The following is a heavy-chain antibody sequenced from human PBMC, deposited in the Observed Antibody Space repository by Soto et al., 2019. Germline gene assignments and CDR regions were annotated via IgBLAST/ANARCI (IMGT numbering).Heavy chain of an antibody. V-gene: IGHV4-34*01. Sequence: QVQLQQWGAGLLKPSETLSLTCAVYGGSFSGYYWSWIRQPPGKGLEWIGEINHSGSTNYNPSLKSRVTISVDTSKNQFSLKLSSVTAADTAVYCCARGFYSSSYFGAFDIWGQGTMVTVSS. D-gene: IGHD6-6*01. CDR2: INHSGST. CDR1: GGSFSGYY. J-gene: IGHJ3*02. CDR3: ARGFYSSSYFGAFDI.